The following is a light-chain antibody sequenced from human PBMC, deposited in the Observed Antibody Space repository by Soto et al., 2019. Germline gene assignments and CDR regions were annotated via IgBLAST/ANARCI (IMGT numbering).Light chain of an antibody. J-gene: IGKJ4*01. CDR2: GVS. Sequence: IVMTQSPATLSVSPVERVTLSCRASQSVSSNLAWYQQKPGQAPRLLIYGVSTRATGIPDRFSGGGSGTDFTLTISRLEPEDFAVYYCQQFSSYPLTFGGGTKVDIK. CDR3: QQFSSYPLT. V-gene: IGKV3D-15*01. CDR1: QSVSSN.